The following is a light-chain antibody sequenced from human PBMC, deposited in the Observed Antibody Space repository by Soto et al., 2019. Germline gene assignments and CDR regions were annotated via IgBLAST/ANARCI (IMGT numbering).Light chain of an antibody. CDR3: QSYDSSLSGYV. CDR2: GNS. J-gene: IGLJ1*01. CDR1: SSNIGAGYD. Sequence: QSVLAQPPSVSGAPGQRGTISCTGSSSNIGAGYDVHWYQQLPGTAPKLLIYGNSNRPSGVPDRFSGSKSGTSASLAITGLQAEDEADYYCQSYDSSLSGYVFGTGTKVT. V-gene: IGLV1-40*01.